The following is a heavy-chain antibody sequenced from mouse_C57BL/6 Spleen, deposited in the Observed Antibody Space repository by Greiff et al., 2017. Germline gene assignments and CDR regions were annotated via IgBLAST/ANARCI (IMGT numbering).Heavy chain of an antibody. CDR1: GFTFSDYG. CDR2: ISSGSSTI. Sequence: EVKLMESGGGLVKPGGSLKLSCAASGFTFSDYGMHWVRQAPEKGLEWVAYISSGSSTIYYADTVKGRFTISRDNAKNTLFLQMTSLRSEDTAMYYCARFDYYGSREYYFDYWGQGTTLTVSS. D-gene: IGHD1-1*01. V-gene: IGHV5-17*01. J-gene: IGHJ2*01. CDR3: ARFDYYGSREYYFDY.